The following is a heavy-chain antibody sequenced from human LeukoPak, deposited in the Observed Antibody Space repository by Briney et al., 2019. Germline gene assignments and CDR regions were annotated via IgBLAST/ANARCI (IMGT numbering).Heavy chain of an antibody. J-gene: IGHJ4*02. Sequence: SETLSLTCAVYGGSFSGYYWSWIRQPPGKGLEWIGEINHSGSTNYNPSLKSRVTISVDTSKNQFSLKLSSVTAADTAVYYCARYMITFGGVIVADWGQGTLVTVSS. V-gene: IGHV4-34*01. CDR1: GGSFSGYY. CDR3: ARYMITFGGVIVAD. CDR2: INHSGST. D-gene: IGHD3-16*02.